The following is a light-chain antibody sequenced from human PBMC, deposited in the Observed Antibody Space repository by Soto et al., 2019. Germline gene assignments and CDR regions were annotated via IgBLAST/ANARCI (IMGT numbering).Light chain of an antibody. Sequence: DILLTHSPGTLSWSPGEIATVSCRASQSVSSSYLAWYQPKPGQAPRLVICGASSRATGIPDRFSGSGSGTDFTLTISRLEPEDFAVYYCQQYGSLPQTFGQGTKVHIK. CDR1: QSVSSSY. J-gene: IGKJ1*01. CDR3: QQYGSLPQT. CDR2: GAS. V-gene: IGKV3-20*01.